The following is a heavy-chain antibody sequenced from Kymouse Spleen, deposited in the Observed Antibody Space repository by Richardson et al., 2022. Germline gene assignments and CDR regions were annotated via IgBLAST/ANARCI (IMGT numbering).Heavy chain of an antibody. CDR1: GGSFSGYY. D-gene: IGHD3-9*01. Sequence: QVQLQQWGAGLLKPSETLSLTCAVYGGSFSGYYWSWIRQPPGKGLEWIGEINHSGSTNYNPSLKSRVTISVDTSKNQFSLKLSSVTAADTAVYYCARRGNDILTEDAFDIWGQGTMVTVSS. CDR2: INHSGST. J-gene: IGHJ3*02. V-gene: IGHV4-34*01. CDR3: ARRGNDILTEDAFDI.